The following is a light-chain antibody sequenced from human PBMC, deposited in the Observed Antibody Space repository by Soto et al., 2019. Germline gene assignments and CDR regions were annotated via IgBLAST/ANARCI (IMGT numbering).Light chain of an antibody. CDR3: QQYENWPLYT. CDR1: QTVDNN. J-gene: IGKJ2*01. V-gene: IGKV3-15*01. Sequence: ETLMTQSPATLSVSPGERATLSCRASQTVDNNLAWYQQRPGQAPRLLIYAASIRATGVPARFSGSGSGTEFTLTISSLQSEDFAVYFCQQYENWPLYTFGQGTKLEIK. CDR2: AAS.